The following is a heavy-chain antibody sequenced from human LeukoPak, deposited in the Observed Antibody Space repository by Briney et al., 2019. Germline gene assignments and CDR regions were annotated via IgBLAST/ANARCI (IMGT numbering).Heavy chain of an antibody. J-gene: IGHJ5*02. CDR1: GVSLSSGDAY. CDR3: ARTEYGGNSVVLDP. D-gene: IGHD4-23*01. Sequence: SQTLSLTCTVSGVSLSSGDAYWSWIRQPPGKGLEWIGYIHYSGNTYYTPSLKSRVTILVDTSKNQFSLKLSSVTAAETAVYYCARTEYGGNSVVLDPWGQGTLVTVSS. CDR2: IHYSGNT. V-gene: IGHV4-30-4*01.